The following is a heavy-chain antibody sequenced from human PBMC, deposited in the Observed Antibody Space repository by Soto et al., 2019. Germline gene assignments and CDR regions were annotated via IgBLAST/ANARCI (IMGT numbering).Heavy chain of an antibody. CDR2: ISSSSSYI. CDR1: GFTFSSYS. J-gene: IGHJ4*02. D-gene: IGHD2-2*01. Sequence: EVQLVESGGGLVKPGGSLRLSCAASGFTFSSYSMNWVRQAPGKGLEWVSSISSSSSYIYYADSVKGRFTISRDNAKNSLYLXMNSLRAEDTAVXXXXXXXLYCSSTSCYEDYWGQGTLVTVSS. CDR3: XXXXLYCSSTSCYEDY. V-gene: IGHV3-21*01.